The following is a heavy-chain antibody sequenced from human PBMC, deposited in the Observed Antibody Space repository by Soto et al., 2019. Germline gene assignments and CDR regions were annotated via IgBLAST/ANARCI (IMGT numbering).Heavy chain of an antibody. J-gene: IGHJ6*02. CDR3: ARAHYYGSGSYYLPYYYGMDV. V-gene: IGHV1-46*01. D-gene: IGHD3-10*01. CDR1: GYTFTSYY. CDR2: INPSGGST. Sequence: GASVKVSCKASGYTFTSYYMHWVRQAPGQGLEWMGIINPSGGSTSYAQKFQSRVTMTRDTSTSTVYMELSSLRSEDTAVYYCARAHYYGSGSYYLPYYYGMDVWGQGTTVSVSS.